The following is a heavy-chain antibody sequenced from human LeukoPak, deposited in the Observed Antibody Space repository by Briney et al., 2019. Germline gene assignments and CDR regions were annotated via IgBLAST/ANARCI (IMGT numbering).Heavy chain of an antibody. CDR3: ARGYDSSAYYPFNY. V-gene: IGHV4-34*01. D-gene: IGHD3-22*01. Sequence: PSETLSLACAVHGGSFSGYYWSWIRQPPGKGLEWIGEINHSGSTNYNPSLKSRVIISVDTSKNQFSLKLSSVTAADTAVYYCARGYDSSAYYPFNYWGQGTLVTVSS. CDR1: GGSFSGYY. CDR2: INHSGST. J-gene: IGHJ4*02.